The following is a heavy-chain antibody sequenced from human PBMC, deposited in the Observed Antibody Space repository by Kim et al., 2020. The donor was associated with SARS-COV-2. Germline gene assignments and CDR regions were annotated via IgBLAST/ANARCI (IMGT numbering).Heavy chain of an antibody. D-gene: IGHD3-22*01. Sequence: SVKVSCKASGGTFSSYAISWVRQAPGQGLEWMGGIIPIFGTANYAQKFQGRVTITADESTSTAYMELSSLRSEDTAVYYCARGRLEWGGGSCRVLISIYDSSGYYCFSGMDVWGQGTTVTVSS. CDR3: ARGRLEWGGGSCRVLISIYDSSGYYCFSGMDV. CDR2: IIPIFGTA. V-gene: IGHV1-69*13. J-gene: IGHJ6*02. CDR1: GGTFSSYA.